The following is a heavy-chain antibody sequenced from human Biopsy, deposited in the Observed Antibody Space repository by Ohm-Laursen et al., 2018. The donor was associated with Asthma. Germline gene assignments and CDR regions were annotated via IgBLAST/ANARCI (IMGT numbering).Heavy chain of an antibody. Sequence: GSLRLSCTASEFTFSDYYMSWIRQAPGKGLEWISYINGKSNSIEYADSVKGRFTISRDNAKNSLYLQMNSLRAEDTAVYYCARGSYSSGLYDDFESWGQGTLVTVSS. CDR2: INGKSNSI. D-gene: IGHD6-19*01. CDR3: ARGSYSSGLYDDFES. CDR1: EFTFSDYY. J-gene: IGHJ4*02. V-gene: IGHV3-11*01.